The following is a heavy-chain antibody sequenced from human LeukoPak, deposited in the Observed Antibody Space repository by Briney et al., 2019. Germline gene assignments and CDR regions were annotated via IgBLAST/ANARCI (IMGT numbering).Heavy chain of an antibody. CDR1: GFTFSSCA. CDR2: ISGSGGTT. V-gene: IGHV3-23*01. CDR3: AKQYFGVNYFDY. Sequence: GGSLRLSCAASGFTFSSCAMSWVRQAPGKGLEWASEISGSGGTTYYADPVKGRFTISRDNSKNTLYLQMNDLRAEDTAIYYCAKQYFGVNYFDYWGQGTLVTVSS. J-gene: IGHJ4*02. D-gene: IGHD4-17*01.